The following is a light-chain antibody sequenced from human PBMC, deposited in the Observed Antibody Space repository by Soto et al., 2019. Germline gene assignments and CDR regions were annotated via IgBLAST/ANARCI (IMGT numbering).Light chain of an antibody. CDR2: GAS. Sequence: EIVLTQSPGTLSLSPGERATLSCRASQSVSSSYLAWYQQKPGQAPRLLIYGASGRATGIPDRFSGSGSGTDFTLTISRLEPEDCAVYCCQQYGSSSLTFGGGTKVEIK. CDR1: QSVSSSY. CDR3: QQYGSSSLT. V-gene: IGKV3-20*01. J-gene: IGKJ4*01.